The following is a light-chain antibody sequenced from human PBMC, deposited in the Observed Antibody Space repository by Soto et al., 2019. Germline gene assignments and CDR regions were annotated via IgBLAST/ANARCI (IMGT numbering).Light chain of an antibody. Sequence: DIQMTQSPSTLSGSVGDRVTITCRPSQTISSWLAWYQQKPGKAPKLLIYKASTLKSGVPSRFSGSGSGTEFTLTISSLQPDDLATYYCQHYNSYSEAFGQGTKV. CDR3: QHYNSYSEA. J-gene: IGKJ1*01. CDR1: QTISSW. CDR2: KAS. V-gene: IGKV1-5*03.